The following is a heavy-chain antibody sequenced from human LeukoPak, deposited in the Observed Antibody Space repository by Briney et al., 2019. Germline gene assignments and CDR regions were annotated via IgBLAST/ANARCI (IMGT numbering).Heavy chain of an antibody. CDR1: GGSISSGDYY. Sequence: PSQTLSLTCTVSGGSISSGDYYWSWIRQPPGKGLEWIGYTYYSGSTYYNPSLESRVTISVDTSKNQFSLKLSSVTAADTAVYYCARPPDSRGYYHDYWGQGILVTVSS. D-gene: IGHD3-22*01. V-gene: IGHV4-30-4*01. CDR2: TYYSGST. J-gene: IGHJ4*02. CDR3: ARPPDSRGYYHDY.